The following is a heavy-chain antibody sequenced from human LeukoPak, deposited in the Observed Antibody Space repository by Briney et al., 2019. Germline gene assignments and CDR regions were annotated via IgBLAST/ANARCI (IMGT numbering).Heavy chain of an antibody. CDR3: ARDARITMIPLAFDI. CDR2: ISAYNGNT. J-gene: IGHJ3*02. D-gene: IGHD3-22*01. Sequence: RWASVKVSCKASGYTFTSYGISWVRQAPGQGLEWMGWISAYNGNTNYAQKLQGRVTMTTDTSTSTAYMELRSLRSDDTAVYYCARDARITMIPLAFDIWGQGTMVTVSS. CDR1: GYTFTSYG. V-gene: IGHV1-18*01.